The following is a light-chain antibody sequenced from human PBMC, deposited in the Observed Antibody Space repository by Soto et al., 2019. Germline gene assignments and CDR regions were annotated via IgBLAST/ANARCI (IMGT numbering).Light chain of an antibody. V-gene: IGLV1-47*01. CDR3: AVWDASLSAWV. CDR2: RNN. J-gene: IGLJ3*02. Sequence: QSVLTQPPSASGTPGQRVTISCSGTSSNIGRNYVYWYQQLPGTAPKLVIHRNNQRPSGVPDRYSGSKSGTSASLAISGLRSEGEADYYCAVWDASLSAWVFGGGTKLTVL. CDR1: SSNIGRNY.